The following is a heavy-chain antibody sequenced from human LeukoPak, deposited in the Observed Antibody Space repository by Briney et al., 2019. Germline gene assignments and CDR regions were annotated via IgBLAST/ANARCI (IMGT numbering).Heavy chain of an antibody. J-gene: IGHJ4*02. Sequence: PGGSLRLSCAVSGITLSKYGMSWVRQAPGKGLEWVAGIRESAGRTKYADSVKGRFTISRDNPKNTLYLQMNSLRAEDTAVYFCAKRGVVIRVILVGFHKEAYYFDSWGQGALVTVSS. CDR1: GITLSKYG. CDR3: AKRGVVIRVILVGFHKEAYYFDS. V-gene: IGHV3-23*01. CDR2: IRESAGRT. D-gene: IGHD3-22*01.